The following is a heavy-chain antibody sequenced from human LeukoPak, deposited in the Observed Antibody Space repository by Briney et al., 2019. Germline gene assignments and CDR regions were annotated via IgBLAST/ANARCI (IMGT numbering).Heavy chain of an antibody. V-gene: IGHV3-43*02. J-gene: IGHJ6*02. Sequence: GGSLRLSCAASGFTFDDYAMDWVRQAPGKGLEWVSLISGDGGSTYYADSVKGRFTISRDNSKNSLYMQMNSLRIEDTALYYCAKAGKGATLYYGMDVWGQGTTVTVSS. D-gene: IGHD1-26*01. CDR1: GFTFDDYA. CDR2: ISGDGGST. CDR3: AKAGKGATLYYGMDV.